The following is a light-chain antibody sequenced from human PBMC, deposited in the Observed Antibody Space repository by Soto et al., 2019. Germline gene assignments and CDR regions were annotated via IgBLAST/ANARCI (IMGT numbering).Light chain of an antibody. V-gene: IGLV7-43*01. CDR1: TGAVTSDYY. Sequence: QTVVTQEPSLTVSPGGTVTLTCASSTGAVTSDYYPNWLQQKPGQAPRSLIHSTYAGHFWTPARFSGSLLGGKAALTVSDVQPEDEADYYCLLYHGAAQVFGGGTKLTVL. J-gene: IGLJ3*02. CDR2: STY. CDR3: LLYHGAAQV.